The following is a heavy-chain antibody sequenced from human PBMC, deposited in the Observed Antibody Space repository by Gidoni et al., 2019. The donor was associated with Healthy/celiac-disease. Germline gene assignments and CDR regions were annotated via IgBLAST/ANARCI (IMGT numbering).Heavy chain of an antibody. J-gene: IGHJ3*02. V-gene: IGHV4-34*01. CDR1: GGSFSGYY. Sequence: QVQLQQWGAGLLKPSETLSLTCAVYGGSFSGYYWSWIRQPPGKGLEWLGEINPSGSTNYNPSLKSRVTISVDTSKNQFSLKLSSVTAADTAVYYCARVGHVVVTAIRAAAFDIWGQGTMVTVSS. CDR2: INPSGST. CDR3: ARVGHVVVTAIRAAAFDI. D-gene: IGHD2-21*02.